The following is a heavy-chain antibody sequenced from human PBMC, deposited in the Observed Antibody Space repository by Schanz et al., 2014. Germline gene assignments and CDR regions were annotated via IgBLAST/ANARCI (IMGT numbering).Heavy chain of an antibody. CDR1: GFSFSTYA. V-gene: IGHV3-30*04. D-gene: IGHD3-3*01. CDR2: ISGNGGEK. CDR3: ARVGGTYYDFWSGVPPTVMHDGFDI. J-gene: IGHJ3*02. Sequence: VQVVESGGGLVQPGGSLRLSCAASGFSFSTYAMHWVRQAPGKGLRCVAVISGNGGEKYYADSVKGRFTISRDNAKNSMYLEMNSLRAEDTAVFYCARVGGTYYDFWSGVPPTVMHDGFDIWGQGTMVTVS.